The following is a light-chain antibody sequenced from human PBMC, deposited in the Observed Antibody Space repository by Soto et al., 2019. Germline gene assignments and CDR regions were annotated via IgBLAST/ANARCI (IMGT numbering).Light chain of an antibody. CDR2: GTS. CDR3: LQYYSWPLT. CDR1: QNIVNN. V-gene: IGKV3-15*01. J-gene: IGKJ3*01. Sequence: EIVMTQSPATLSVSPGERVTLSCRASQNIVNNLAWYQQKPGQGPWLLIYGTSTRATGVPARFSGSGSGTEFTLTISSLQSEDFALYYCLQYYSWPLTFGPGTKLDVK.